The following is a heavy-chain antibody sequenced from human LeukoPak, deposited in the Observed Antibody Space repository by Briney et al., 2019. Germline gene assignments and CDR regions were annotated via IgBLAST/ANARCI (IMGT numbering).Heavy chain of an antibody. CDR2: IYCSGST. V-gene: IGHV4-59*01. CDR3: ARDRLGSTHYYYYMDV. CDR1: GGSISSYY. J-gene: IGHJ6*03. D-gene: IGHD7-27*01. Sequence: SETLSLTCTVSGGSISSYYWSWIRQPPGKGLEWIGYIYCSGSTNYNPSLKSRVTISVDTSKNQFSLKLSSVTAADTAVYYCARDRLGSTHYYYYMDVWGKGTTVTVSS.